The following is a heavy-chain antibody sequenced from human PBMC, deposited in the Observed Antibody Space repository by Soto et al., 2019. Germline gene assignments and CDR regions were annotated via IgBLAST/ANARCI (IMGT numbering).Heavy chain of an antibody. D-gene: IGHD2-21*02. CDR2: IIPIFGTA. V-gene: IGHV1-69*06. CDR3: ARASHIVVVTAICAFDI. J-gene: IGHJ3*02. Sequence: GASVKVSCKASGGTFSSYAISWVRQAPGQGLEWMGGIIPIFGTANYAQKFQGRVTITADKSTSTAYMELSSLRSEDTAVYYCARASHIVVVTAICAFDIWGQGTMVTVS. CDR1: GGTFSSYA.